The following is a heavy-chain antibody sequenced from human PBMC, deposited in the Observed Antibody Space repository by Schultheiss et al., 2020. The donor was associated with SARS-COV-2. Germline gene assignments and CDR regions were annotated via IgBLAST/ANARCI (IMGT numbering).Heavy chain of an antibody. CDR2: ISYDGSNK. Sequence: GGSLRLSCAASGLTFSSYVMHWVRQAPGKGLEWVAIISYDGSNKYYADSVEGRFTISRDNAKNSLYLQMNSLRAEDTAVYYCARNAARLITRAQFDYWGQGTLVTVSS. D-gene: IGHD6-6*01. V-gene: IGHV3-30*04. CDR3: ARNAARLITRAQFDY. CDR1: GLTFSSYV. J-gene: IGHJ4*02.